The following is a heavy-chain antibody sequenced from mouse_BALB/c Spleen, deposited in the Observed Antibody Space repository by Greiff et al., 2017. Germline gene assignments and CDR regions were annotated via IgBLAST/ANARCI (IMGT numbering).Heavy chain of an antibody. V-gene: IGHV5-6-5*01. CDR1: GFTFSSYA. CDR2: ISSGGST. D-gene: IGHD2-3*01. CDR3: ARGGIYDGYPAWFAY. J-gene: IGHJ3*01. Sequence: DVKLVESGGGLVKPGGSLKLSCAASGFTFSSYAMSWVRQTPEKRLEWVASISSGGSTYYPDSVKGRFTISRDNARNILYLQMSSLRSEDTAMYYCARGGIYDGYPAWFAYWGQGTLVTVSA.